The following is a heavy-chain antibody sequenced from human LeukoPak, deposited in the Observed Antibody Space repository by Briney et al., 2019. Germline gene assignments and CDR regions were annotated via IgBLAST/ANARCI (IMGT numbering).Heavy chain of an antibody. CDR2: IYYSGST. Sequence: SETLSLTCTVSGGSISSSSYYWGWIRQPPGKGLEWIGSIYYSGSTYCNPSLKSRVTISVDTSKNQFSLKLSSVTAADTAVYYCARRKGDYGDYAFDYWGQGTLVTVSS. J-gene: IGHJ4*02. D-gene: IGHD4-17*01. V-gene: IGHV4-39*01. CDR1: GGSISSSSYY. CDR3: ARRKGDYGDYAFDY.